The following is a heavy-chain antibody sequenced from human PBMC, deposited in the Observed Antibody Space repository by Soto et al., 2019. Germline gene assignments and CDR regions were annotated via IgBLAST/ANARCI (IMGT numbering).Heavy chain of an antibody. V-gene: IGHV1-69*13. Sequence: SVKVSCKASGGTFSSYAISWVRQAPGQGLEWMGGIIPIVGTANYAQKCQGRVTITAEESTSTAYMELPTLRSEDMALCYCARDTGSSSSHDAFDIRGQGTMVTVSS. CDR2: IIPIVGTA. J-gene: IGHJ3*02. D-gene: IGHD6-13*01. CDR3: ARDTGSSSSHDAFDI. CDR1: GGTFSSYA.